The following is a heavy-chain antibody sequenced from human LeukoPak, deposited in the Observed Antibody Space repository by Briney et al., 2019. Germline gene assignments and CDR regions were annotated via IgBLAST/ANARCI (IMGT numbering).Heavy chain of an antibody. D-gene: IGHD3-10*01. CDR2: IYYSGST. V-gene: IGHV4-59*01. CDR1: GGSITNYY. CDR3: ARETLWFGELPDAFDI. Sequence: PSETLSLTCTVSGGSITNYYWSWIRQPPGKGLEWIGYIYYSGSTNYNPSLKSRVTISVDTSKNQFSLKLSSVTAADTAVYYCARETLWFGELPDAFDIWGQGTMVTVSS. J-gene: IGHJ3*02.